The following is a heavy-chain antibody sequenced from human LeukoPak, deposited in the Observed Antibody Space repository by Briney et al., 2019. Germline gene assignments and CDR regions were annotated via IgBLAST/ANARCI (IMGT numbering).Heavy chain of an antibody. Sequence: GGSLRLSCAASGFTFSSYAMHWVRQAPGKGLEWVAVISYDGSNKYYADSVKGRFTISRDNAKNSLYLQMNSLRAEDTAVYYCARVSRGSGWLYYFDYWGQGTLVTVSS. J-gene: IGHJ4*02. CDR1: GFTFSSYA. V-gene: IGHV3-30-3*01. CDR3: ARVSRGSGWLYYFDY. CDR2: ISYDGSNK. D-gene: IGHD6-19*01.